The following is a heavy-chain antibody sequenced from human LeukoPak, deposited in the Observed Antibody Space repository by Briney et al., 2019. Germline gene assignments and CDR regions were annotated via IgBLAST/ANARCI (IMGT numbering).Heavy chain of an antibody. CDR3: TTVGDYDYFDY. J-gene: IGHJ4*02. V-gene: IGHV3-15*01. CDR1: GFTFNNAW. CDR2: IKSKTEGGTT. Sequence: GGSLRLSCAASGFTFNNAWMNWVRQAPGKGLEWVGRIKSKTEGGTTVYAATVKGRFTISRDDSKNMLYLQMNSLKTEDTGVYYCTTVGDYDYFDYWGQGTLVTVSS. D-gene: IGHD5-12*01.